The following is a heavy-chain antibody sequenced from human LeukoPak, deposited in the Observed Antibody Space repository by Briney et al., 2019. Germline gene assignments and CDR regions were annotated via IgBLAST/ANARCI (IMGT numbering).Heavy chain of an antibody. V-gene: IGHV1-69*04. CDR2: IIPILGIA. Sequence: GASVKVSCKASGGTFSSYAISWVRQAPGQGLEWMGRIIPILGIANYARKFQGRVTITADKSTSTAYMELRSLRSDDTAVYYCARELSSSWTFDYWGQGTLVTVSS. J-gene: IGHJ4*02. D-gene: IGHD6-13*01. CDR1: GGTFSSYA. CDR3: ARELSSSWTFDY.